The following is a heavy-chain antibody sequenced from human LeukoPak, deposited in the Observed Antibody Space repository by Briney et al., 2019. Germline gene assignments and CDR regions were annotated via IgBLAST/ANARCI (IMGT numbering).Heavy chain of an antibody. J-gene: IGHJ4*02. CDR3: ARTYGSGSYYFDY. V-gene: IGHV3-21*04. D-gene: IGHD3-10*01. CDR1: GFTFSSYS. Sequence: GGSLRLSCAASGFTFSSYSMNWVRQAPGKGLEWVSSISSSSSYIYYADSVKGRFTISRDNAKNSLYLQMNSLRSEDTAVYYCARTYGSGSYYFDYWGQGTLVTVSS. CDR2: ISSSSSYI.